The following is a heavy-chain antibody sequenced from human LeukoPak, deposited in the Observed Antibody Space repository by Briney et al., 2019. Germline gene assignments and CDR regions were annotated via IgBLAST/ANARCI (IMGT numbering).Heavy chain of an antibody. Sequence: SETLSLTCAVYGGSFSGYYWSWIRQPPGKGLEWIGYIYYGGSTNYNPSLKSRVTISVDTSKNQFSLKLSSVTAADTAVYYCARHLPYRRAWFDPWGQGTLVSVSS. CDR1: GGSFSGYY. J-gene: IGHJ5*02. CDR3: ARHLPYRRAWFDP. D-gene: IGHD2-2*01. V-gene: IGHV4-59*08. CDR2: IYYGGST.